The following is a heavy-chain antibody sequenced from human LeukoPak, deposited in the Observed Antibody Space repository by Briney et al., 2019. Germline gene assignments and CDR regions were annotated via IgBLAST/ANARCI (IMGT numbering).Heavy chain of an antibody. Sequence: GASVKVSCKASGYTFTSYDINWVRQATGQGLEWMGWMNPNSGNTGYAQKFQGRVTMTRNTSISTAYMELSSLRSEDTAVYYCASRTIAAAGSAFDYWGQGTLVTVSS. CDR1: GYTFTSYD. D-gene: IGHD6-13*01. CDR3: ASRTIAAAGSAFDY. CDR2: MNPNSGNT. V-gene: IGHV1-8*01. J-gene: IGHJ4*02.